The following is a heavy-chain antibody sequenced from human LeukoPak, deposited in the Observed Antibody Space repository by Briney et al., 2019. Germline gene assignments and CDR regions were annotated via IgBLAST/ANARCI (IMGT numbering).Heavy chain of an antibody. CDR2: INAGNGNT. Sequence: ASVKVSCKASGYTFTNYAVHWVRQAPGQRLEWMGWINAGNGNTKYSQKFQGRVTITRDTSASTAYMELSSLRSEDTAVYYCARESRAYCSGGSCYQFDYWGQGTLVTVSS. CDR1: GYTFTNYA. CDR3: ARESRAYCSGGSCYQFDY. J-gene: IGHJ4*02. D-gene: IGHD2-15*01. V-gene: IGHV1-3*01.